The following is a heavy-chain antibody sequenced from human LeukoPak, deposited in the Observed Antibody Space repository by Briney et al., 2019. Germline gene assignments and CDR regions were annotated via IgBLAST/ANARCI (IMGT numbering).Heavy chain of an antibody. J-gene: IGHJ4*02. Sequence: PGGSLRLSCAASGFTFSSYSMNWVRQAPGKGLEWVSSISSSSSYIYYADSVKGRFTISRDNAKNSLYLQMNSLRAEDTAVYYCARPSDYGDYGAFDYWGQGTLVTVSS. CDR3: ARPSDYGDYGAFDY. V-gene: IGHV3-21*01. CDR2: ISSSSSYI. D-gene: IGHD4-17*01. CDR1: GFTFSSYS.